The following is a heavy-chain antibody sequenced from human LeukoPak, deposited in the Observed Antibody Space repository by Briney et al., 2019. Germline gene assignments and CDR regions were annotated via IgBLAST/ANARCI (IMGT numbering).Heavy chain of an antibody. Sequence: GGSLRLSCAASGFTFSSYAMNWVRQAPGKGLEWVSGISGNSGNTYYAESVKGRFTISRDNSKNTLYLQMNSLSAEAKDIYYCEKDKGNWVGLLDHWGQGILVTVSS. CDR1: GFTFSSYA. CDR2: ISGNSGNT. J-gene: IGHJ4*02. D-gene: IGHD1-1*01. CDR3: EKDKGNWVGLLDH. V-gene: IGHV3-23*01.